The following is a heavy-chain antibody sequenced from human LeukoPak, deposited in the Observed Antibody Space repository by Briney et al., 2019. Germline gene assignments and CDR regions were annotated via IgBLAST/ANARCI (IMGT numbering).Heavy chain of an antibody. D-gene: IGHD6-13*01. CDR2: IIPIFGTA. CDR1: GGTFSSYA. CDR3: AREVGSSPAPYYYYMDV. V-gene: IGHV1-69*13. Sequence: SVKVSCKASGGTFSSYAISWVRQAPGQGLEWMGGIIPIFGTANYAQKFQGRVTITADESTSTAYMELSSLRSEDTAVYYCAREVGSSPAPYYYYMDVWGKGTTVTVSS. J-gene: IGHJ6*03.